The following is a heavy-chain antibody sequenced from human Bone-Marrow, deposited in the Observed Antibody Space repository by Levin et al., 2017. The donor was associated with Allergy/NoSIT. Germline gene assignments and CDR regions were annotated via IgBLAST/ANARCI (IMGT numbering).Heavy chain of an antibody. D-gene: IGHD6-19*01. CDR2: IYFTGRT. CDR1: GSPISSSSHY. Sequence: KTSETLSLTCSVSGSPISSSSHYWGWIRQPPGKGLEWIGIIYFTGRTYYNPSLRTRVTMSVDMSKNQFSLRLTSLTAADTAVYFCASFSSAWATLPPTRVVGWFDNWGQGNLVTVSS. CDR3: ASFSSAWATLPPTRVVGWFDN. J-gene: IGHJ4*02. V-gene: IGHV4-39*01.